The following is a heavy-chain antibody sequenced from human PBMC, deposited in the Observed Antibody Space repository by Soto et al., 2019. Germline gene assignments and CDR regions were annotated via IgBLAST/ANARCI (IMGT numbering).Heavy chain of an antibody. D-gene: IGHD3-22*01. CDR2: IIPVFGIE. Sequence: SVKVSCKASGDTFTNYAISWVRQAPGQWLEWMGRIIPVFGIEHYAQKSQGRVTVTADESTSTAYMELSGLTSEDTAVYYCARGLSYYDSSGYSDAFDIWGQGTLVTVSS. V-gene: IGHV1-69*13. CDR3: ARGLSYYDSSGYSDAFDI. CDR1: GDTFTNYA. J-gene: IGHJ3*02.